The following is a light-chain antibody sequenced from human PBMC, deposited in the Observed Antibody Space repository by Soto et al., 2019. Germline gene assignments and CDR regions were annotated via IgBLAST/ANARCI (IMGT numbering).Light chain of an antibody. Sequence: DIVMTQTPLSSPVTLGQPASISCRSSQSLVNSDGNTYLSWLQQRPGQPPRLLIYKISNRVSGVPPRFSGSGAGTDFTLKISRVEAEDVLVYYCMQATHLPTFGQGTKLEIK. J-gene: IGKJ2*01. CDR1: QSLVNSDGNTY. V-gene: IGKV2-24*01. CDR3: MQATHLPT. CDR2: KIS.